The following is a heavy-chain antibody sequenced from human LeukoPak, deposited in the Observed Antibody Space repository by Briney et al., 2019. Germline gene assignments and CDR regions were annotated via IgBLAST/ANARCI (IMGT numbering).Heavy chain of an antibody. D-gene: IGHD6-19*01. J-gene: IGHJ5*02. V-gene: IGHV4-34*01. CDR2: INHSGST. Sequence: PSETLSLTCAVYGGSFSGYYWSWIRQPPGKGLEWIGEINHSGSTNYNPSLKSRVTISVDTSKNQFSLKLSSVTAVDTAVYYCAGAGYSSGWYRFDPWGQGTLVTVSS. CDR3: AGAGYSSGWYRFDP. CDR1: GGSFSGYY.